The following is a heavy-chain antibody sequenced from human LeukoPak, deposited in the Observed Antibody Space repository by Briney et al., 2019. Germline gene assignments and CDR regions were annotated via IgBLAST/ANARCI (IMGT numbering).Heavy chain of an antibody. D-gene: IGHD3-9*01. CDR2: ISAYNGNT. Sequence: GASVKVSCKASGYTFTSYSISWVRQAPGQGLEWMGWISAYNGNTNYAQKLQGRVTMTTDTSTSTAYMELRSLRSDDTAVYYCARGGAHYDILTGYYARADYYYYYMDVWGKGTTVTVSS. CDR3: ARGGAHYDILTGYYARADYYYYYMDV. CDR1: GYTFTSYS. J-gene: IGHJ6*03. V-gene: IGHV1-18*01.